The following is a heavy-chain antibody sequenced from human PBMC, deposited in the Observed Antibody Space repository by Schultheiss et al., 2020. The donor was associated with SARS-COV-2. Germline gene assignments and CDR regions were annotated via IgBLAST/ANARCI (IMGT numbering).Heavy chain of an antibody. J-gene: IGHJ4*02. CDR3: AKDSYFDY. CDR1: GFTFSSYA. Sequence: GSLRLSCAASGFTFSSYAMSWVRQAPGKGLEWVAVISYDGSNKYYADSVKGRFTISRDNSKNTLYLQMNSLRAEDTAVYYCAKDSYFDYWGQGTLVTVSS. V-gene: IGHV3-30*18. CDR2: ISYDGSNK.